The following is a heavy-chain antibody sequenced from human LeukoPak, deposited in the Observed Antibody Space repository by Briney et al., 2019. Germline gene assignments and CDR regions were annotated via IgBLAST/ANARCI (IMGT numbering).Heavy chain of an antibody. J-gene: IGHJ4*02. D-gene: IGHD6-13*01. CDR3: ARDSPSLGAAGTIDY. CDR1: GYTFTSYA. V-gene: IGHV1-69*04. Sequence: ASVKVSCKASGYTFTSYAMNWVRQAPGQGLEWMGRIIPILGIANYAQKFQGRVTITADKSTSTAYMELSSLRSEDTAVYYCARDSPSLGAAGTIDYWGQGTLVTVSS. CDR2: IIPILGIA.